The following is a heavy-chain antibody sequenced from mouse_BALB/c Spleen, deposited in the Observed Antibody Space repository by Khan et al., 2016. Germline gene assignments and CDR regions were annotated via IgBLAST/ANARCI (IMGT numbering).Heavy chain of an antibody. D-gene: IGHD2-3*01. CDR1: GFSLTSYG. CDR2: IWSDGST. CDR3: ARRDDGGGAMDY. Sequence: QVQLKQSGPGLVAPSQSLSITCTVSGFSLTSYGVHWVRQPPGKGLEWLVVIWSDGSTTYNSALKSRLSISKDNSKSQVFLKMNSLQTDDTAMYYCARRDDGGGAMDYWGQGTTVTVSS. J-gene: IGHJ4*01. V-gene: IGHV2-6*02.